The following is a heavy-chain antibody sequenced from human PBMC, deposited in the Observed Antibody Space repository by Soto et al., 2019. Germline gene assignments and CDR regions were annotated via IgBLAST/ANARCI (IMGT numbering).Heavy chain of an antibody. CDR1: GGSVRAPDW. V-gene: IGHV4-4*02. J-gene: IGHJ5*01. D-gene: IGHD1-1*01. CDR3: ARVRQGCSANNCYFDP. CDR2: VHISGHS. Sequence: SETLSLTCTLSGGSVRAPDWWNWVRQSPDKGLEWIAEVHISGHSNYNPSLRSRVSVSIDSSKNQFCLNLNSVTAADTAIYYCARVRQGCSANNCYFDPWGQGTQVTVSS.